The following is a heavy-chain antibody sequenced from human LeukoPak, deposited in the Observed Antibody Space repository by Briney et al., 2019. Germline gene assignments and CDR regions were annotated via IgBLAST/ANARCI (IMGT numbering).Heavy chain of an antibody. J-gene: IGHJ4*02. CDR2: IHRDETT. CDR1: GFTFSNAW. D-gene: IGHD3-10*01. V-gene: IGHV3-66*01. Sequence: GGSLRLSCTASGFTFSNAWINWVRQAPGKGLEWVSAIHRDETTHYADSVKGRFTISRDNSKNTLFLQMTDLRAEDTAVYYCARDYYGSGSYQFDYWGQGTLVTVSS. CDR3: ARDYYGSGSYQFDY.